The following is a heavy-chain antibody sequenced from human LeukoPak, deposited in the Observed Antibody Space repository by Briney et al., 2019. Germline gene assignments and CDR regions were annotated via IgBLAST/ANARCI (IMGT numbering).Heavy chain of an antibody. CDR1: GGSFSGYY. CDR3: ARLGYYYGSGKGDRNWFDP. V-gene: IGHV4-34*01. Sequence: SETLSLTCAVYGGSFSGYYWSWIRQPPGKGLEWIGEINHSGSTNYNPSLKSRVTISVDTSKNQFSLKLSSETAADTAVYYCARLGYYYGSGKGDRNWFDPWGQGTLVTVSS. J-gene: IGHJ5*02. CDR2: INHSGST. D-gene: IGHD3-10*01.